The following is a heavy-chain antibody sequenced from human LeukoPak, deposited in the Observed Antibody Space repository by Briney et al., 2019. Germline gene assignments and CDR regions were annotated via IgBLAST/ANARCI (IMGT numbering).Heavy chain of an antibody. Sequence: GGSLRLSCAASGFTFSSYTMNWVRQAPGTGLEWVSSISSSTTYIYYADSVKGRFTISRDNAKNSLYLQTNSLRAEDTAVYYCARDVYSTSWSNFDFWGQGTLVTVSS. V-gene: IGHV3-21*01. D-gene: IGHD2-2*01. CDR2: ISSSTTYI. CDR1: GFTFSSYT. J-gene: IGHJ4*02. CDR3: ARDVYSTSWSNFDF.